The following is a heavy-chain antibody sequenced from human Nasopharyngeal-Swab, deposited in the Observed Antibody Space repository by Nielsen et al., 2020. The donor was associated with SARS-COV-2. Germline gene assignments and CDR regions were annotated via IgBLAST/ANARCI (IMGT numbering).Heavy chain of an antibody. J-gene: IGHJ4*02. D-gene: IGHD1-26*01. V-gene: IGHV1-2*04. CDR3: AKDPIVGEPVGHY. CDR2: INPNSGGT. CDR1: GYTFTGYY. Sequence: ASVKVSCKASGYTFTGYYMHWVRQAPGQGLEWMGWINPNSGGTNYAQKFQGWVTMTRDTSISTAYMELSRLRSDDTAVYYCAKDPIVGEPVGHYWGQGTLVTVSS.